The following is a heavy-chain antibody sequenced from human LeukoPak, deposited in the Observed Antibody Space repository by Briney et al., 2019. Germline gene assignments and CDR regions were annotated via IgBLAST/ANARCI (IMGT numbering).Heavy chain of an antibody. CDR1: GFTFSSYS. Sequence: PGGSLRLACAASGFTFSSYSMNWVRQAPGKGLEWVSYISSSSSTIYYADSVKGRFTFSRDNAKNSLYLQMNSLRDEDTAVYYCARDSDNLWFGEWSYWGQGTLVTVSS. CDR2: ISSSSSTI. J-gene: IGHJ4*02. V-gene: IGHV3-48*02. D-gene: IGHD3-10*01. CDR3: ARDSDNLWFGEWSY.